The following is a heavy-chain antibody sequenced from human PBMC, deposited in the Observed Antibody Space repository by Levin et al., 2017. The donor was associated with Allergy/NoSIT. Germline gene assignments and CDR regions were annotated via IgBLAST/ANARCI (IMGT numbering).Heavy chain of an antibody. CDR3: ARSGYCSSISCLNWFDP. V-gene: IGHV3-33*01. CDR1: GFTFRSYG. Sequence: GGSLRLSCAASGFTFRSYGMHWVRQAPGKGLEWVAVIWYDGSNKYYADSVKGRFTTSRDNSKNTLYLQMNSLRAEDTAVYYCARSGYCSSISCLNWFDPWGQGTLVTVSS. CDR2: IWYDGSNK. J-gene: IGHJ5*02. D-gene: IGHD2-2*01.